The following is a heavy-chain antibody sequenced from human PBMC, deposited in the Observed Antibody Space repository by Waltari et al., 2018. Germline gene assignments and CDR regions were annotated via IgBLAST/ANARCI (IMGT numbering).Heavy chain of an antibody. CDR3: ARLEDCTGPGGNCYSGDVFALDV. CDR2: INHAPNR. Sequence: QVHLQQWGAGALQPLDTLSLTCAVFGGPLRGYYWGWLGKPPGQGLEWIGEINHAPNRNYNPTLKSRVTMSVDTSKNQFSLKLSSVTAADTGIYYCARLEDCTGPGGNCYSGDVFALDVWGQGTMVTVSS. D-gene: IGHD2-8*02. CDR1: GGPLRGYY. J-gene: IGHJ6*02. V-gene: IGHV4-34*01.